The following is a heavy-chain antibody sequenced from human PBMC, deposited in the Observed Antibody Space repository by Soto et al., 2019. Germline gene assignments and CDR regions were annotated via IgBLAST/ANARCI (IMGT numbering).Heavy chain of an antibody. CDR2: INIYGGGT. CDR1: GYTFTSYG. J-gene: IGHJ4*02. V-gene: IGHV1-18*01. Sequence: QIHLEQSEPEVKKPGASVKVSCKASGYTFTSYGISWVRLAPGQGLEWMGWINIYGGGTNYAQKYQDRVTMTRDTSTNTDYLEMRSLTSDDTAIYYCARALYSYDNSGLAFWGQGTLVTVSS. CDR3: ARALYSYDNSGLAF. D-gene: IGHD3-22*01.